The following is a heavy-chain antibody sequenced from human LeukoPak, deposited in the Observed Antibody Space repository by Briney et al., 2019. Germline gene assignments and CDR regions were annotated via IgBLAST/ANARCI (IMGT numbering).Heavy chain of an antibody. J-gene: IGHJ4*02. D-gene: IGHD2-2*01. V-gene: IGHV3-53*01. Sequence: GGSLRLSCAASGFTVSSNYMSWVRQAPGKGLEWVSVIYSGGSTYHADSVKGRFTISRDNSKNTLYLQMNSLRAEDTAVYYCARSSRPNYFDYWGQGTLVTVSS. CDR1: GFTVSSNY. CDR3: ARSSRPNYFDY. CDR2: IYSGGST.